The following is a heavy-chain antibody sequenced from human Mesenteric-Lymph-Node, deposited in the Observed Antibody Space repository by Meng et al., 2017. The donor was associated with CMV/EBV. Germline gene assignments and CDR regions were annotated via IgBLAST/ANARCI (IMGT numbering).Heavy chain of an antibody. Sequence: GESLKISCVASGFTFSTYSMNWVRQAPGKGLEWVGFIRYDGSGKDYIDSVVGRFTISRDNSKNTVYLLMNSLRPEDTAVYYCARWNEALDYWGQGTLVTVSS. V-gene: IGHV3-30*02. D-gene: IGHD1-1*01. CDR1: GFTFSTYS. CDR2: IRYDGSGK. CDR3: ARWNEALDY. J-gene: IGHJ4*02.